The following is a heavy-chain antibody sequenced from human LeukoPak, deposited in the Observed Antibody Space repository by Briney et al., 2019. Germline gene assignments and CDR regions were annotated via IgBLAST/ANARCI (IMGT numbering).Heavy chain of an antibody. D-gene: IGHD1-26*01. J-gene: IGHJ4*02. CDR1: GFTFSDYY. CDR2: ISGDDKT. V-gene: IGHV3-66*01. Sequence: GGSLRLSCAASGFTFSDYYMSWIRQAPGKGLEWVSIISGDDKTDYADSVKGRFTVSKDNSRNTLYLQMNSLRVEDTAVYYCARPPHIGSSLDYWGQGTLVTVSS. CDR3: ARPPHIGSSLDY.